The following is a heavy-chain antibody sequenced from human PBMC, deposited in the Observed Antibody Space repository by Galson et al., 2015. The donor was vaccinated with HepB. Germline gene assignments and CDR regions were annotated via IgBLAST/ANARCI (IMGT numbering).Heavy chain of an antibody. CDR1: GFTFSSYS. D-gene: IGHD3-22*01. CDR3: AREPPADYDSTAPFDY. J-gene: IGHJ4*02. V-gene: IGHV3-21*01. Sequence: SLRLSCAASGFTFSSYSMNWVRQAPGKGLEWVSSISSSSSYIYYADSVKGRFTISRDNAKNSLYLQMNSLRAEDTAVYYCAREPPADYDSTAPFDYWGQGTLVTVSS. CDR2: ISSSSSYI.